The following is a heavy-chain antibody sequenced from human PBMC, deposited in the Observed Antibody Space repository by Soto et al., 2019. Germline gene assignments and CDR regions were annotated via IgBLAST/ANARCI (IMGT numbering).Heavy chain of an antibody. J-gene: IGHJ6*02. CDR3: ARGPRYSDGDSVYYYYYGMDV. CDR1: GGSLSGVY. Sequence: ASETLSLTCVVYGGSLSGVYWTWIRQPPGKGLEWIGEINHSGSTNYSPSLESRVTISLDTSNNQFSLKLSSVTAADTAVYYCARGPRYSDGDSVYYYYYGMDVWDQGTTATVSS. D-gene: IGHD5-18*01. V-gene: IGHV4-34*01. CDR2: INHSGST.